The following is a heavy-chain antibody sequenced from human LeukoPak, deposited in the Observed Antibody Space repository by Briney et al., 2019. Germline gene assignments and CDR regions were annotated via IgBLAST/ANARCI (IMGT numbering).Heavy chain of an antibody. J-gene: IGHJ4*02. CDR1: GFTFSSYG. Sequence: GGSLRLSCAASGFTFSSYGMHWVRQAPGKGLEWVAVIWYDGSNKYYADSVKGRFTISRDNSKNTLYLQMNSLRAEDTAVYYCANQGYYDSSGYYHASPFDYWGQGTLVTVSS. V-gene: IGHV3-33*06. CDR2: IWYDGSNK. D-gene: IGHD3-22*01. CDR3: ANQGYYDSSGYYHASPFDY.